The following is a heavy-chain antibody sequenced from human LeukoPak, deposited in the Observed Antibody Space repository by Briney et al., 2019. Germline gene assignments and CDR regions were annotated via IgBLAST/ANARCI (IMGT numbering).Heavy chain of an antibody. CDR3: ARPNVDTAMAELYWFFDV. V-gene: IGHV4-39*01. J-gene: IGHJ2*01. CDR1: GGSIRNNNYY. D-gene: IGHD5-18*01. Sequence: PSETLSLTCTVSGGSIRNNNYYWAWIRQPPGKGLEWIGSIYYSATTYYNPSLKSRVTISVDTSKNQFSLKLTSVTAADTAVYYCARPNVDTAMAELYWFFDVWGRGTLVTVSP. CDR2: IYYSATT.